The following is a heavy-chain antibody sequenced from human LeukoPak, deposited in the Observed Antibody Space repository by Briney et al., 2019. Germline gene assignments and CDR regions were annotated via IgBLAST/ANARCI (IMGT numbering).Heavy chain of an antibody. D-gene: IGHD1-26*01. J-gene: IGHJ6*02. V-gene: IGHV3-23*01. Sequence: GGSLRLSCAASGFTFSSYAMSWVRQAPGKGLEWVSAISGSGGSTYYADSVKGRFTISRDNSKNTLYLQMNSLRAEDTAVYYCARDRGSYGQPYGMDVWGQGTTVTVSS. CDR3: ARDRGSYGQPYGMDV. CDR1: GFTFSSYA. CDR2: ISGSGGST.